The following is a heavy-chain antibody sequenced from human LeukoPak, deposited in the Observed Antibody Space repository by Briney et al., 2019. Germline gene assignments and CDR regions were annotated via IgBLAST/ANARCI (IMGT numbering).Heavy chain of an antibody. CDR3: ARGSGYSYGFPDY. J-gene: IGHJ4*02. CDR2: IYSGDIT. V-gene: IGHV3-53*01. D-gene: IGHD5-18*01. CDR1: GFSFSNNY. Sequence: GGSLRLSCAASGFSFSNNYMSWVRQAPGKGLEWVSVIYSGDITYYTDSVKGRFTISRDNSKNTLYLQMNSLRAEDTAVYYCARGSGYSYGFPDYWGQGTLVTVSS.